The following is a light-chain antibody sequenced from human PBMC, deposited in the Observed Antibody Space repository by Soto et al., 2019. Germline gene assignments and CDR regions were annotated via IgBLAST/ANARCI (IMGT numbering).Light chain of an antibody. Sequence: DIQMTQSPSTLSASVGDRVTITCRASQSISSWLAWYQQKPGKAPKLLLYKASTLESGVPSRFSGSGSGTEFTLTISSLQPDDFATYYCQQAFTVGPGTKVDI. CDR3: QQAFT. V-gene: IGKV1-5*03. CDR2: KAS. J-gene: IGKJ3*01. CDR1: QSISSW.